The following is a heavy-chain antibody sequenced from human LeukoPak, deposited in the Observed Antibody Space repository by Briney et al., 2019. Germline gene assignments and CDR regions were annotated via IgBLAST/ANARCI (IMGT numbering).Heavy chain of an antibody. V-gene: IGHV1-69*04. J-gene: IGHJ6*02. CDR3: ARLYYYDSSGYKAPYYYYYGMDV. CDR1: GGTFSSYA. Sequence: WASVKVSCKASGGTFSSYAISWVRQAPGQGLEWMGRIIHILGMANYAQKFQDRVTITADKSTSTAYMELSSLRSEDTAVYYCARLYYYDSSGYKAPYYYYYGMDVWGQGTTVTVSS. CDR2: IIHILGMA. D-gene: IGHD3-22*01.